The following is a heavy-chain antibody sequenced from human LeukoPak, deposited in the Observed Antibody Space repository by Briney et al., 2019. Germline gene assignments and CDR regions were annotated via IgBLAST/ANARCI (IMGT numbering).Heavy chain of an antibody. CDR1: GGSISSYY. Sequence: PSETLSLTCTVSGGSISSYYWSWIRQPPGKGLEWIGYIYYSGSTNYNPSLKSRVTISVDTSKNQFSLKLSSVTAADTAVYYCARQDLSYSGYDTTSDAFDIWGQGTMVTASS. CDR3: ARQDLSYSGYDTTSDAFDI. CDR2: IYYSGST. J-gene: IGHJ3*02. V-gene: IGHV4-59*08. D-gene: IGHD5-12*01.